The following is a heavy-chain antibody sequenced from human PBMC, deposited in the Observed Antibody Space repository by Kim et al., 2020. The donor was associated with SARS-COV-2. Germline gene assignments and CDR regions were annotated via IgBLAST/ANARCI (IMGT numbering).Heavy chain of an antibody. CDR2: ISSSSSYI. V-gene: IGHV3-21*04. D-gene: IGHD3-22*01. CDR3: ARSGYYDSSGYYPNLDY. Sequence: GGSLRLSCAASGFTFSSYSMNWVRQAPGKGLEWVSSISSSSSYIYYADSVKGRFTISRDNAKNSLYLQMNSLRAEDTAVYYCARSGYYDSSGYYPNLDYWGQGTLVTVSS. J-gene: IGHJ4*02. CDR1: GFTFSSYS.